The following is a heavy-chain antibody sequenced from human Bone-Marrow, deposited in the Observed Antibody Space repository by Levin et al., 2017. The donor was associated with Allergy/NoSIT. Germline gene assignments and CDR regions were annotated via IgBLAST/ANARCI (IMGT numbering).Heavy chain of an antibody. CDR3: ARDSRGGDFYSWYFDL. J-gene: IGHJ2*01. D-gene: IGHD2-21*02. CDR1: GFTFNTYD. CDR2: IWSDGINK. Sequence: GESLKISCAASGFTFNTYDMHWVRQAPGKGLEWVAAIWSDGINKGYTDSVKGRFTISRDNIKNTLDLQMNSLRGDDTAVYYCARDSRGGDFYSWYFDLWGRGTLVTVSS. V-gene: IGHV3-33*01.